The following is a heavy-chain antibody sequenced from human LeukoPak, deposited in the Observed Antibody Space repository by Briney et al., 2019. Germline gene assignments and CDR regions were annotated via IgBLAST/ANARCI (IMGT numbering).Heavy chain of an antibody. D-gene: IGHD3-10*01. J-gene: IGHJ4*02. V-gene: IGHV4-59*01. CDR1: GGSISSYY. Sequence: SETLSLTRTVSGGSISSYYWSWIRQPPGKGLEWIGYIYYSGSTNYNPSLKRRVTISVGTSKNQFSLKLSSVTAADTAVYYCASYGSGIFDYWGQGTLVTVSS. CDR3: ASYGSGIFDY. CDR2: IYYSGST.